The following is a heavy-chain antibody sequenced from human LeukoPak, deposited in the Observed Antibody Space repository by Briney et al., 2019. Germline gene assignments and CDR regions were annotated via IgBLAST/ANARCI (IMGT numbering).Heavy chain of an antibody. V-gene: IGHV4-59*10. CDR1: GGSFSGYY. J-gene: IGHJ3*02. CDR2: IYTSGST. CDR3: ARVKHSGAFDI. Sequence: MPSETLSLTCAVYGGSFSGYYWSWIRQPAGKGLEWIGRIYTSGSTNYNPSLRSRVTMSVDTSKNQFSLKLSSVTAADTAVYYCARVKHSGAFDIWGQGTMVTVSS.